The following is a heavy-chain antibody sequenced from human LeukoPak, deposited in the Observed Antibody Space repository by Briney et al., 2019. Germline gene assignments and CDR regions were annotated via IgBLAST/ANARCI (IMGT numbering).Heavy chain of an antibody. D-gene: IGHD3-22*01. V-gene: IGHV4-30-2*01. CDR3: ASDSSGAGTYFDY. CDR1: GGSISSGGYY. CDR2: IYHSGST. Sequence: SETLSLTCTVSGGSISSGGYYWSWIRQPPGKGLEWIGYIYHSGSTYYNPSLKSRVTISVDRSKNQFSLKLSSVTAADTAVYYCASDSSGAGTYFDYWGQGTLVTVSS. J-gene: IGHJ4*02.